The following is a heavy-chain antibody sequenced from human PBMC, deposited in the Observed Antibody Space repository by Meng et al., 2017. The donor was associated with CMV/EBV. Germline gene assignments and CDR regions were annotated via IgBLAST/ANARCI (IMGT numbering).Heavy chain of an antibody. CDR2: IIPILGIA. CDR1: GGTFSSYA. V-gene: IGHV1-69*10. Sequence: SVKVSCKASGGTFSSYAISWVRQAPGQGLEWMGGIIPILGIANYAQKFQGRVTITADKSTSTAYMELSSLRSEDTAVYYCASHHDSRIYYYYYGMDVWGQGTTVTVSS. J-gene: IGHJ6*02. CDR3: ASHHDSRIYYYYYGMDV. D-gene: IGHD3-22*01.